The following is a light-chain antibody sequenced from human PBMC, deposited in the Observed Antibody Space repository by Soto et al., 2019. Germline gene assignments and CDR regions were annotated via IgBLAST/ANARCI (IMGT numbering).Light chain of an antibody. Sequence: ALTQPPSVSGSPGQSVAISCTGTSSDVGNYNRVSWYQQPPGTAPKLMIYEVSNRPSGVPDRFSGSKSGNTASLTISGLQAEDEADYYCCSYTTSSTYVFGTGTKVTVL. J-gene: IGLJ1*01. CDR1: SSDVGNYNR. V-gene: IGLV2-18*02. CDR2: EVS. CDR3: CSYTTSSTYV.